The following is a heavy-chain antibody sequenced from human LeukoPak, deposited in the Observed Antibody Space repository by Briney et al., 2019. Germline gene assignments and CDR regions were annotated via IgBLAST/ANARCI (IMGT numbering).Heavy chain of an antibody. CDR3: GKERSSGYFPLDY. Sequence: GGSLRLSCAASGFTFSSYSMNWVRQAPGRGLEWVSHISSSSSTTYYADSVKGRFTISRDNAKNSLYLQMNSLRAEDTAVYYCGKERSSGYFPLDYWGQGTLVTVSS. CDR2: ISSSSSTT. CDR1: GFTFSSYS. J-gene: IGHJ4*02. V-gene: IGHV3-48*04. D-gene: IGHD3-22*01.